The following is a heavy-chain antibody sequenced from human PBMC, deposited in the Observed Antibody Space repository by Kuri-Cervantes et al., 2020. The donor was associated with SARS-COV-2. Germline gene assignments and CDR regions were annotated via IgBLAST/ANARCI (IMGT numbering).Heavy chain of an antibody. Sequence: SETLSLTCTVSGGSISSSSYYWSWVRQPAGKGLEWIGHIYTSGSTNYNPSLKSRVTMSVDTSKNQFSLKLSSVTAADTAVYYCARTASTVTTNPYRYYFDYWGQGTLVTVSS. V-gene: IGHV4-61*09. J-gene: IGHJ4*02. D-gene: IGHD4-11*01. CDR2: IYTSGST. CDR1: GGSISSSSYY. CDR3: ARTASTVTTNPYRYYFDY.